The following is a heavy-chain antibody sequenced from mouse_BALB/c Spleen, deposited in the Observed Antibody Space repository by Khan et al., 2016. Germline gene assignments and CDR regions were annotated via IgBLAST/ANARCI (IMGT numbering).Heavy chain of an antibody. CDR1: GFDFSRYW. D-gene: IGHD1-2*01. Sequence: EVKLLESGGGLVQPGGSLKLSCAASGFDFSRYWMSWVRQASGKGLEWIGEINPDSSTINYTPSLKDKFIISRDNAKNTLYLQMSKVRSEDTALYDGARLHYYGRCAYWGQGSLVTVSA. CDR2: INPDSSTI. CDR3: ARLHYYGRCAY. V-gene: IGHV4-1*02. J-gene: IGHJ3*01.